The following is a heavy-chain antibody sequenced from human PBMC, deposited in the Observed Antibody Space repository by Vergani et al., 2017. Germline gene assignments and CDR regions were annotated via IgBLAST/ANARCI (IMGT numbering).Heavy chain of an antibody. V-gene: IGHV4-34*01. D-gene: IGHD4-17*01. J-gene: IGHJ4*02. CDR3: ARVPRYGDYPKIDY. CDR1: RGSFSDYY. CDR2: INHSGST. Sequence: QLQLQESGPGLVKPSETLSLTCAVYRGSFSDYYWSWIRQPPGKGLEWIGEINHSGSTNYNPSLKSRVTISVDTSKNQFSLRLRSVTAADTAVYFCARVPRYGDYPKIDYWGQGTLVTVSS.